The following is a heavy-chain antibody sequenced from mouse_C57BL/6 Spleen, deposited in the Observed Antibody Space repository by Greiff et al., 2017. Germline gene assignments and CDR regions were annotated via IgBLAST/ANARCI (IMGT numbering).Heavy chain of an antibody. CDR3: ARAPY. Sequence: QVQLQQSGAELARPGASVKLSCKASGYTFTSSGISWVKQRTGQGLEWIGEIYPRSGNTYYNEKFNGKATLTADKSSSTAYMELRSLTSEDSAVYFCARAPYWGQGTLVTVSA. CDR2: IYPRSGNT. CDR1: GYTFTSSG. V-gene: IGHV1-81*01. J-gene: IGHJ3*01.